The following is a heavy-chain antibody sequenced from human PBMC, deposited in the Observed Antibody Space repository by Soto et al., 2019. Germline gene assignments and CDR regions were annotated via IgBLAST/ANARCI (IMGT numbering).Heavy chain of an antibody. CDR1: GFTFSSYA. CDR2: ISGSGGST. CDR3: AKGQAIFGVVTLNWFDP. J-gene: IGHJ5*02. Sequence: EVQLLESGGGLLQPGGSLRLSCAASGFTFSSYAMSWVRQAPGKGLEWVSAISGSGGSTYYADSVKGRFTSSRDKSKNALYLQMNSLRAEDTAVYYCAKGQAIFGVVTLNWFDPWGQGTLVTVSS. V-gene: IGHV3-23*01. D-gene: IGHD3-3*01.